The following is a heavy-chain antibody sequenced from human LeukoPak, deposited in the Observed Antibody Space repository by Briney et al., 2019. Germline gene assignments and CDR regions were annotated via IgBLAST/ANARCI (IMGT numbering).Heavy chain of an antibody. J-gene: IGHJ3*02. CDR1: GGSISSSSYY. D-gene: IGHD1-26*01. CDR3: ARDPEGATILGAFDI. CDR2: IYYSGST. V-gene: IGHV4-39*07. Sequence: SETLSLTCTVSGGSISSSSYYWGWIRQPPGKGLEWIGSIYYSGSTYYNPSLKSRVTISVDTSKNQFSLKLSSVTAADTAVYYRARDPEGATILGAFDIWGQGTMVTVSS.